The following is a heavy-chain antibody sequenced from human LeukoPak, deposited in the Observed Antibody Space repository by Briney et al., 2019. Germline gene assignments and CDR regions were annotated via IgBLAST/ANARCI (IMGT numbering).Heavy chain of an antibody. Sequence: GGSLRLSCAASGFTFSSYWMSWVRQAPGKGLEWVANIKEDGSEKYYVDSVKGRFSISRDNAKISLYPQMNSLRAEDTAVYYCARERPSQYYYYGMDVWGQGTTVTVSS. V-gene: IGHV3-7*01. CDR2: IKEDGSEK. J-gene: IGHJ6*02. CDR1: GFTFSSYW. CDR3: ARERPSQYYYYGMDV.